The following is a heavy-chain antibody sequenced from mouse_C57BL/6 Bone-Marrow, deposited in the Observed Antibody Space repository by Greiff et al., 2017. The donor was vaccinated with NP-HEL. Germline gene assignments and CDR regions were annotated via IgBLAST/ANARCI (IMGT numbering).Heavy chain of an antibody. Sequence: DVKLQESGPELVKPGASVKIPCKASGYTFTDYNMDWVKQSHGKSLEWIGDINPNNGGTIYNQKFKGKATLTVDKSSSTAYMELRSLTSEDTAVYYCARGRNYVPWFAYWGQGTLVTVSA. CDR1: GYTFTDYN. V-gene: IGHV1-18*01. J-gene: IGHJ3*01. CDR2: INPNNGGT. CDR3: ARGRNYVPWFAY. D-gene: IGHD2-1*01.